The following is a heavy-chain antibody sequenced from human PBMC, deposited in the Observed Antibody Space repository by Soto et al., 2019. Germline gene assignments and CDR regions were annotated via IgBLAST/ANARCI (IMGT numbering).Heavy chain of an antibody. CDR3: ARVGSWAYSYHYYYYYMDV. Sequence: PSETLSLTCAVYGGSFSGYYWSWIRQPPGKGLEWIGEINHSGSTNYNPSLKSRVTISVDTSKNQFSLKLSSVTAADTAVYYCARVGSWAYSYHYYYYYMDVWGKGTTVT. CDR1: GGSFSGYY. V-gene: IGHV4-34*01. J-gene: IGHJ6*03. D-gene: IGHD2-15*01. CDR2: INHSGST.